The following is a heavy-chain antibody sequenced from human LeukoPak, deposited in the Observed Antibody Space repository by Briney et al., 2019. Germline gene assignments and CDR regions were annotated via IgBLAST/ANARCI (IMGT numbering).Heavy chain of an antibody. CDR2: IRYDGSNE. Sequence: GGSLRLSCAASGFTFSSYAMHWVRQAPGKGLEWVAFIRYDGSNEYYADSVKGRFTISRDNSKNTLYLQMNSLRAEDTAVYYCARDRGISSWSPFDAFDIWGQGTMVTVSS. CDR3: ARDRGISSWSPFDAFDI. J-gene: IGHJ3*02. V-gene: IGHV3-30*02. D-gene: IGHD6-13*01. CDR1: GFTFSSYA.